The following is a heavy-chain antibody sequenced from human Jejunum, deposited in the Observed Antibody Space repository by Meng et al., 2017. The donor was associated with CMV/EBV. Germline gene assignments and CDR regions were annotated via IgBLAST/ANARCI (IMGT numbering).Heavy chain of an antibody. CDR2: SRNKANSYTT. J-gene: IGHJ5*02. CDR1: GLTFSDHY. V-gene: IGHV3-72*01. Sequence: EVQLVESGGGLVQPGGSLSLSCAASGLTFSDHYMDWVRQAPGKGLEWVGRSRNKANSYTTEYAASVKGRFTISRDDSKNSLNLQMNSLKTEDTAVYYCARAVAGNWFDTWGQGTLVTVDS. CDR3: ARAVAGNWFDT. D-gene: IGHD6-19*01.